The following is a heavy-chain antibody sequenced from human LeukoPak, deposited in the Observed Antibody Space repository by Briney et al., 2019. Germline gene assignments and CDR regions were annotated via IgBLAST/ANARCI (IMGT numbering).Heavy chain of an antibody. J-gene: IGHJ4*02. D-gene: IGHD6-25*01. CDR2: VYYGRSP. Sequence: SGTLSLTWTVSVGSISRSTYYWAWLRQPPGKGLEWIGSVYYGRSPYFNPSLESRATISVDTSKNHFSLKMSSVTAADTAVYYCARSSGTGTFSYWGQGTLVTVSS. CDR3: ARSSGTGTFSY. V-gene: IGHV4-39*02. CDR1: VGSISRSTYY.